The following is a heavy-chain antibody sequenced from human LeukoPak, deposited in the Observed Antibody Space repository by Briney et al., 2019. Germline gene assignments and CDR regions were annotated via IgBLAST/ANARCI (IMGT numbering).Heavy chain of an antibody. CDR2: INQDGSEK. CDR3: ARLDTAMVAYPFDI. Sequence: GGSLRLSCAASGFTFSNYWINWVRQAPGKGLEWVANINQDGSEKYYVDSVKGRFTISRDNAKDSLYLQMSSLRAEDTAVYYCARLDTAMVAYPFDIWGQGTMVTVSS. J-gene: IGHJ3*02. D-gene: IGHD5-18*01. V-gene: IGHV3-7*01. CDR1: GFTFSNYW.